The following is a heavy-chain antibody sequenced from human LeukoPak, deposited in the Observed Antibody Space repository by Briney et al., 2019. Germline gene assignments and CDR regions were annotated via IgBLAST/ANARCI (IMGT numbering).Heavy chain of an antibody. Sequence: PGASLRLSCAASGFTISNYAMMWVRQAPGKRLEWVSSITGSGDGTYYADSVRGRFTISRDNSANTLYLQLNSLRAEDTAVYFCVKGFVHPTYYFDYWGQGTLVTVSS. CDR1: GFTISNYA. J-gene: IGHJ4*02. CDR2: ITGSGDGT. CDR3: VKGFVHPTYYFDY. D-gene: IGHD3-10*01. V-gene: IGHV3-23*01.